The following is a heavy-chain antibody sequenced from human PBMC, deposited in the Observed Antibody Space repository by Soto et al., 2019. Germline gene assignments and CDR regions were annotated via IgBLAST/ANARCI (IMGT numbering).Heavy chain of an antibody. D-gene: IGHD3-22*01. J-gene: IGHJ4*02. Sequence: SVKVSCKASGGTFSSYAISWVRQAPGQGLEWMGGIIPIFGTANYAQKFQGRVTITADESTSTAYMELSSLRSEDTAVYYCARSDSSGYLTSLGSDYWGQGTLVTVSS. V-gene: IGHV1-69*13. CDR2: IIPIFGTA. CDR3: ARSDSSGYLTSLGSDY. CDR1: GGTFSSYA.